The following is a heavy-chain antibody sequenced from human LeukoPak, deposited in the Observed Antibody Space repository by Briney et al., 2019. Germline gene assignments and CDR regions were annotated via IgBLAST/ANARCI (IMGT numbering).Heavy chain of an antibody. Sequence: PGRSLRLSCTASGFTFGDYAMNWVRQAPGKGLEWVSSISSSSSYIYYADSVKGRFTISRDNAKNSLYLQMNSLRAEDTAVYYCASAWGEQWPLYFDYWGQGTLVTVSS. J-gene: IGHJ4*02. CDR1: GFTFGDYA. CDR2: ISSSSSYI. D-gene: IGHD6-19*01. V-gene: IGHV3-21*01. CDR3: ASAWGEQWPLYFDY.